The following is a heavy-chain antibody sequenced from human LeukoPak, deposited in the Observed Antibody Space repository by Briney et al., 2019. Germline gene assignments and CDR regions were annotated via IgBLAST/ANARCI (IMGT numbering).Heavy chain of an antibody. V-gene: IGHV3-23*01. CDR3: ATSSFYDSSGYYYDFDY. CDR1: GFTFSSYA. CDR2: ISGSGGST. D-gene: IGHD3-22*01. Sequence: GGSLRRSCAASGFTFSSYAMNWVRQAPGKGLEWVSAISGSGGSTYYADSVKGRFTISGDNSKNTLYLQMNSLRAEDTAVYYCATSSFYDSSGYYYDFDYWGQGTLVTVSS. J-gene: IGHJ4*02.